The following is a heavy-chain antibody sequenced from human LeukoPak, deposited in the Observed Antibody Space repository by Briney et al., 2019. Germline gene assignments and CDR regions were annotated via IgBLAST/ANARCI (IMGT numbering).Heavy chain of an antibody. CDR3: ASLAWVHGYCSGGSCYPYDMDV. D-gene: IGHD2-15*01. V-gene: IGHV1-2*02. CDR2: INPNSGGT. J-gene: IGHJ6*02. Sequence: ASVKVSCKASGYTFTGYYMHWVRQAPGQGLEWMGWINPNSGGTNYAQKFQGRVTMTRDTSISTAYMELSRLRSDDTAVYYCASLAWVHGYCSGGSCYPYDMDVWGQGTTVTVSS. CDR1: GYTFTGYY.